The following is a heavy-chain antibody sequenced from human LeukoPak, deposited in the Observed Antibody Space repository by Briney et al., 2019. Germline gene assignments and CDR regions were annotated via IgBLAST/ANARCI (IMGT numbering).Heavy chain of an antibody. CDR3: AIVDFEYSVHYGMDV. V-gene: IGHV4-61*03. CDR1: GGSVNSGSYS. D-gene: IGHD3-9*01. Sequence: SETPSLTCTVSGGSVNSGSYSRGWIRHPPRKGLEWIGYTSNSGSTTYKPFLQSRVNVSLDPSKNHFSLKLSSVAAADAAGYYCAIVDFEYSVHYGMDVWGQGGTV. J-gene: IGHJ6*02. CDR2: TSNSGST.